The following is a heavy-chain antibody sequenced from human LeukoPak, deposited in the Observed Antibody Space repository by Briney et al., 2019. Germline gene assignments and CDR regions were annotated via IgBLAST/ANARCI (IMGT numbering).Heavy chain of an antibody. CDR1: GDSVSGNSVA. CDR2: TYYRSKWFN. V-gene: IGHV6-1*01. D-gene: IGHD1-1*01. CDR3: ARGYIDAFDI. Sequence: SQTLSLTCAISGDSVSGNSVAWNWIRQSPSRGLERLGRTYYRSKWFNDYAVSVKSRMSINPDTSKNQFSLHLSSVTPEDTAVYYCARGYIDAFDIWGQGTMVTVSS. J-gene: IGHJ3*02.